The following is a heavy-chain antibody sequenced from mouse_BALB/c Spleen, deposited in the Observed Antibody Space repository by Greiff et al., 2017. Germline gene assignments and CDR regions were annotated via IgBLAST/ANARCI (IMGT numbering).Heavy chain of an antibody. V-gene: IGHV5-17*02. J-gene: IGHJ3*01. CDR2: ISSGSSTI. CDR1: GFTFSSFG. D-gene: IGHD1-1*01. CDR3: ARGRWPAWFAY. Sequence: EVKVVESGGGLVQPGGSRKLSCAASGFTFSSFGMHWVRQAPEKGLEWVAYISSGSSTIYYADTVKGRFTISRDNPKNTLFLQMTSLRSEDTAMYYCARGRWPAWFAYWGQGTLVTVSA.